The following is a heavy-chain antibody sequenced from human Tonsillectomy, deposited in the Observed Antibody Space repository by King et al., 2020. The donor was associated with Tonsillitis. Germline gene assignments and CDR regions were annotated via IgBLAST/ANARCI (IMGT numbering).Heavy chain of an antibody. V-gene: IGHV4-39*07. J-gene: IGHJ5*02. D-gene: IGHD2-21*01. Sequence: QLQESGPRLVKPSETLSLSCTVSGDSIPGGNYYWGWIRQAPGQGLEWIGSIYYTGTTYYNPSLKSRLTMSVDISNNRFSLTGTSVTAADTAVYYCAGHPVWWSDRRSVWFDPWGQGIQVTVSS. CDR2: IYYTGTT. CDR1: GDSIPGGNYY. CDR3: AGHPVWWSDRRSVWFDP.